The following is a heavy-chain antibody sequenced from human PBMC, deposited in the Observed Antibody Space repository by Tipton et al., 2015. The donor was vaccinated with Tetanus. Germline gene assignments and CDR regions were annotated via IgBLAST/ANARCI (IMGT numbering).Heavy chain of an antibody. CDR1: GDSISSSEYY. CDR3: TRHVVEAVPRWFDP. V-gene: IGHV4-39*01. Sequence: TLSLTCTVSGDSISSSEYYWGWIRQPPGEGLEWIASVYCDGSAYTNPSLKSRIAISIDTSGSHFSLKVHSVTAADTAFYYCTRHVVEAVPRWFDPWGQGTLVTVSS. CDR2: VYCDGSA. D-gene: IGHD2-2*01. J-gene: IGHJ5*02.